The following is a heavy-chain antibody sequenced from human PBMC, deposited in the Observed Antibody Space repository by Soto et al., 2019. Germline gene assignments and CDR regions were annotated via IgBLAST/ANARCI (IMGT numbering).Heavy chain of an antibody. CDR3: AKWEGLGSDYYYYAMDV. D-gene: IGHD1-26*01. CDR1: GDSISSDGSS. CDR2: ISYHSGYT. Sequence: PSETLSLTCTVSGDSISSDGSSWSWIRHHPGKGLEWIGNISYHSGYTFYNPSLKSRVTMSVDTSKNQFSLKLRSVTAADTAVYYCAKWEGLGSDYYYYAMDVWGQGTTVTVSS. J-gene: IGHJ6*02. V-gene: IGHV4-31*03.